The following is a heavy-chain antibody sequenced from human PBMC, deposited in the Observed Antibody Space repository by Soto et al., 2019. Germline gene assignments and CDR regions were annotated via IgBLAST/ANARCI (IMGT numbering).Heavy chain of an antibody. CDR3: ARANSYGPAASVY. Sequence: QVQLQESGPGLVKPSQTLSLTCTVSGGSISSGDYYWSWIRQPPGKGPEWIGYIYYSGSTYYNPSLKRRVTIAVDTSKHQFALKLSSVTAADAAVYYCARANSYGPAASVYWGQGTLVTVSS. D-gene: IGHD5-18*01. CDR1: GGSISSGDYY. J-gene: IGHJ4*02. CDR2: IYYSGST. V-gene: IGHV4-30-4*01.